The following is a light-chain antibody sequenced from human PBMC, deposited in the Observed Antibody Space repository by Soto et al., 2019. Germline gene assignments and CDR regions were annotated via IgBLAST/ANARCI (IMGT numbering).Light chain of an antibody. CDR3: QQYNSYSWT. CDR1: QSISSW. Sequence: TRMTQSHSKLSASVGDRVTITCRASQSISSWLAWYQQKPGKAPKLLIYDASSLESGVPSRFSGSGSGTEFTLTISSLQPDDFATYYCQQYNSYSWTFGQGT. V-gene: IGKV1-5*01. CDR2: DAS. J-gene: IGKJ1*01.